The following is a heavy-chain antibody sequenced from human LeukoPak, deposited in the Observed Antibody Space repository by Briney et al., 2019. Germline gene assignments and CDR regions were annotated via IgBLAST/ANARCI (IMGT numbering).Heavy chain of an antibody. V-gene: IGHV4-38-2*02. CDR1: DFSISSGYH. CDR3: ARDRSYFIFDY. Sequence: SETLSLTCAVSDFSISSGYHWGWVRQPPGKGLEWIGSMRHSGSTYYNPSLKSRVTMSTDTSKSQFSLKLSSVTAADTAVYYCARDRSYFIFDYWGQGTLVTVSS. J-gene: IGHJ4*02. CDR2: MRHSGST. D-gene: IGHD3-10*01.